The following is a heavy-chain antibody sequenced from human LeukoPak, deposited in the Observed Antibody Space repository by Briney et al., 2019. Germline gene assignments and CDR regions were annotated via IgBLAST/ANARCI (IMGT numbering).Heavy chain of an antibody. CDR3: ARGANYYYDSSGYYSTLDY. CDR1: GYTFTSYG. D-gene: IGHD3-22*01. Sequence: SVKVSCKASGYTFTSYGISWVRQAPGQGLEWMGGIIPIFGTANYAQKFQGRVTITADKSTSTAYMELSSLRSEDTAVYYCARGANYYYDSSGYYSTLDYWGQGTLVTVSS. V-gene: IGHV1-69*06. J-gene: IGHJ4*02. CDR2: IIPIFGTA.